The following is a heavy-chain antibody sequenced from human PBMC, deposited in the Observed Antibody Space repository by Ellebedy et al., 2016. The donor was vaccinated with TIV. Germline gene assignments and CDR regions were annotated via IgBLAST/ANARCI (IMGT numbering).Heavy chain of an antibody. CDR1: GFTFSNYG. CDR2: ISYDGSNK. V-gene: IGHV3-30*18. CDR3: AKEQSSSWYSFYFDY. D-gene: IGHD6-13*01. J-gene: IGHJ4*02. Sequence: GESLKISCVASGFTFSNYGMHWVRQAPGKGLEWVAVISYDGSNKYYADSVKVRFTISRDNSKNTLYLQMNSLRAEDTAVYYCAKEQSSSWYSFYFDYWGQGTLVTVSS.